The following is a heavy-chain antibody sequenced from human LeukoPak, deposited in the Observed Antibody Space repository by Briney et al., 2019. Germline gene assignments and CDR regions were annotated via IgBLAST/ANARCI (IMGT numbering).Heavy chain of an antibody. J-gene: IGHJ4*02. CDR2: IWYDGAQK. D-gene: IGHD3-22*01. CDR3: AKDFGGYYYDTSGPDY. V-gene: IGHV3-33*06. Sequence: PGGSLRLSCETSGFTFSHHAMHWVRQAPGKGREWVAAIWYDGAQKYYADSLRGRCTISRDNSKSTLYLEMNSLRAEDTAVYYCAKDFGGYYYDTSGPDYWGQGTLVTVAS. CDR1: GFTFSHHA.